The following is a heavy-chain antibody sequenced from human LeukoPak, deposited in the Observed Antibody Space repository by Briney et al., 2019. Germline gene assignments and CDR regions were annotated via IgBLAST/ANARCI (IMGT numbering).Heavy chain of an antibody. CDR2: IYYSGST. D-gene: IGHD2-8*01. V-gene: IGHV4-31*03. J-gene: IGHJ4*02. Sequence: SQTLSLTCTVSGGSISSGGYYWSWIRQHPGKGLEGVGYIYYSGSTYYNPSLKSRVTISVDTSKNQFSLKLSSMTAADTAVYYCARDRYCTNGVCFLFDYWGQGTLVTVSS. CDR3: ARDRYCTNGVCFLFDY. CDR1: GGSISSGGYY.